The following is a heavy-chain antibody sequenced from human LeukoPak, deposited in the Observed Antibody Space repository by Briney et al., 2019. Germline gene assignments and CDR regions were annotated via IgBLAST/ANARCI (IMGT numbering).Heavy chain of an antibody. Sequence: ASVKVSCKASGYTFTGYSVHWVRQAPGQGLEWMEWINPNSGGTKYALKFQGRVTMTRDTSISTAYMELSRLTSDDTAVYYCARDLYSSGWTDAFDIWGQGTMVTVSS. J-gene: IGHJ3*02. CDR2: INPNSGGT. D-gene: IGHD6-19*01. CDR1: GYTFTGYS. CDR3: ARDLYSSGWTDAFDI. V-gene: IGHV1-2*02.